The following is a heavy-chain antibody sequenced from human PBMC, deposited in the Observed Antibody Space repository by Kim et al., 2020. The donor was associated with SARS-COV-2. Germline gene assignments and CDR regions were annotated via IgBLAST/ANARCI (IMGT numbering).Heavy chain of an antibody. V-gene: IGHV3-64*01. CDR2: ISSNGGST. Sequence: GGSLRLSCAASGFNFSSYAMHWVRQAPGKGLEYVSAISSNGGSTYYANSVKGRFTISRDNSKNTLYLQMGSLRAEDMAVYYCARDLYGGSAFDYWGQGTL. J-gene: IGHJ4*02. D-gene: IGHD2-15*01. CDR3: ARDLYGGSAFDY. CDR1: GFNFSSYA.